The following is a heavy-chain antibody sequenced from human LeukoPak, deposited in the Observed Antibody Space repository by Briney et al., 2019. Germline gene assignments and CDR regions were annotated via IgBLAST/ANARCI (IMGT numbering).Heavy chain of an antibody. D-gene: IGHD3-22*01. Sequence: GGSLRLSCAASGFTFSSYAMSRVRQAPGKGLEWVSAISGSGGSTYYADSVKGRFTISRDNSKNTLYLQMNSLRAEDKAVYYCAKRTKLGYLLDYWGQGALVTVSS. V-gene: IGHV3-23*01. CDR2: ISGSGGST. CDR3: AKRTKLGYLLDY. J-gene: IGHJ4*02. CDR1: GFTFSSYA.